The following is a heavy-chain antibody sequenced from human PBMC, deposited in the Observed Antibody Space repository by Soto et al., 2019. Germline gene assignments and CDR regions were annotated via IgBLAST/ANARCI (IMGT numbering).Heavy chain of an antibody. CDR2: IYYSGST. J-gene: IGHJ5*02. V-gene: IGHV4-31*03. CDR1: GGSISSGGYY. CDR3: ARDFTYYDSSGYSYWFAP. D-gene: IGHD3-22*01. Sequence: SETLSLTCTVSGGSISSGGYYWSWIRQHPGKGLEWIGYIYYSGSTYYNPSLKSRVTISVDTSKNQFSLKLSSVTAADTAVYYCARDFTYYDSSGYSYWFAPWGQGTLVTVSS.